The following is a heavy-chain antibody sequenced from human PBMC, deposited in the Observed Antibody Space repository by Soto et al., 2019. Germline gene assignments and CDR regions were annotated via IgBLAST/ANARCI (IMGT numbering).Heavy chain of an antibody. V-gene: IGHV2-5*02. J-gene: IGHJ4*02. D-gene: IGHD2-8*02. Sequence: QITLKESGPTLVNPTQTVTLTCTFSGFSLSTTGVGVGWIRQPPGKALEWLAVIYWDGDKRYSPSLKSRLTITNDTSKNQVVLTMSNMDPGDTATYYCEHLQYWDATLGYWGQGTLVTVSS. CDR2: IYWDGDK. CDR3: EHLQYWDATLGY. CDR1: GFSLSTTGVG.